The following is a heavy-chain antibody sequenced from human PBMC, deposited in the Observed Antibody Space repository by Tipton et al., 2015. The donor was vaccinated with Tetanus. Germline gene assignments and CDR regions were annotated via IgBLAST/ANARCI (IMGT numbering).Heavy chain of an antibody. D-gene: IGHD5-24*01. CDR3: ARPKYGYKLLGAFDP. CDR1: GFTFSSYA. V-gene: IGHV3-23*01. CDR2: ITGSGTDT. J-gene: IGHJ3*01. Sequence: SLRLSCAASGFTFSSYAISWVRQAPGKGLEWVSGITGSGTDTYYADSVKGRFTISKDNSKNTVYLQLNSLRAEDTAMYLCARPKYGYKLLGAFDPWGQGTMISVSS.